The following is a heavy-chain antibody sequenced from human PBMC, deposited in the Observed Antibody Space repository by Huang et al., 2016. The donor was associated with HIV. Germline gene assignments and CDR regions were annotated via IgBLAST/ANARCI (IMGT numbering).Heavy chain of an antibody. D-gene: IGHD1-1*01. CDR2: ITHSGST. CDR1: GGSFSGYY. J-gene: IGHJ3*02. Sequence: QVQLQQWGAGLLKPSETLSLTCAVYGGSFSGYYWIWIRQSPGKGREWIGEITHSGSTNYNPTLKSRLTISVDTSKNQFSLKLSSVTAADTAVYYCARERMMSWLDDHDAFDIWGQGTMVTVSS. V-gene: IGHV4-34*01. CDR3: ARERMMSWLDDHDAFDI.